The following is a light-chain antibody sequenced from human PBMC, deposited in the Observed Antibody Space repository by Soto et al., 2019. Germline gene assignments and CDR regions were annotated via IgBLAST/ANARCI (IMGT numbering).Light chain of an antibody. V-gene: IGKV2-28*01. CDR3: QQYDYSRT. J-gene: IGKJ1*01. CDR1: QILMHSNGNNY. Sequence: DIVMTQSPLSLPVTPGESASISCRSSQILMHSNGNNYLAWYQHKPGEAPKLLMFDVSNLESGVPSRFSGSGSGTEFTLRISSLHSDDFATYYCQQYDYSRTFGQGTRVDIK. CDR2: DVS.